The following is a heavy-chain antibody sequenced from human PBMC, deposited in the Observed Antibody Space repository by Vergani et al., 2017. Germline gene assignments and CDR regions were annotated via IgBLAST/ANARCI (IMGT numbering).Heavy chain of an antibody. CDR2: IKSKTDGGTT. CDR1: GFTFSSYA. CDR3: TTFVVMTGYFDY. J-gene: IGHJ4*02. D-gene: IGHD2-21*02. V-gene: IGHV3-15*01. Sequence: VQLVESGGGVVQPGRSLRLSCAASGFTFSSYAMHWVRQAPGKGLEWVGRIKSKTDGGTTDYAAPVKGRFTISRDDSKNTLYLQMNSLKTEDTAVYYCTTFVVMTGYFDYWGQGTLVTVSS.